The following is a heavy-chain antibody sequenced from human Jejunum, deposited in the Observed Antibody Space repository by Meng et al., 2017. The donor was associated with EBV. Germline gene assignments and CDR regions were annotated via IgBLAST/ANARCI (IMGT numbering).Heavy chain of an antibody. V-gene: IGHV3-23*01. CDR2: VSGSGGNT. J-gene: IGHJ4*02. CDR1: GFTFSSYS. CDR3: AKLLKY. Sequence: EVQLLESGGVFVQPGGSLRLSCAASGFTFSSYSMSWVRQAPGKGLEWVSTVSGSGGNTYYADSVKGRFTISRDISKNTLYLQMNSLTAEDTAIYYCAKLLKYWGQGTLVTVSS.